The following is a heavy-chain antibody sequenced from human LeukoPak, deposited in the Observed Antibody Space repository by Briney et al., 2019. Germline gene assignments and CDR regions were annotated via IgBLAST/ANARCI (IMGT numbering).Heavy chain of an antibody. D-gene: IGHD1-26*01. CDR3: ARDNPRWETYYYYGMDV. Sequence: PGGSLRLSCAASGFTFSSYAMSWVRQAPGRGLEWVSPISGSGSSTYYADSMKGRFTLSRDNSKNTLYLQMNSLRVEDTAVYYCARDNPRWETYYYYGMDVWGQGTTVTVSS. CDR2: ISGSGSST. CDR1: GFTFSSYA. V-gene: IGHV3-23*01. J-gene: IGHJ6*02.